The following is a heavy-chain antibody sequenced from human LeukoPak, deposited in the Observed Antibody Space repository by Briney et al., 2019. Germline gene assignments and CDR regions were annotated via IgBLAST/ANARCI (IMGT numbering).Heavy chain of an antibody. V-gene: IGHV5-51*01. J-gene: IGHJ3*02. CDR2: IYPGDSDT. Sequence: GESLKISCKGSGYSFTSYWIGWMRHMPGKGLEWMGIIYPGDSDTRYNPSFQGQVTISADKSISTAYLQWTSLKASDTAMYYCARTYYYGSGTTLSAFDIWGQGTMVTVSS. CDR3: ARTYYYGSGTTLSAFDI. D-gene: IGHD3-10*01. CDR1: GYSFTSYW.